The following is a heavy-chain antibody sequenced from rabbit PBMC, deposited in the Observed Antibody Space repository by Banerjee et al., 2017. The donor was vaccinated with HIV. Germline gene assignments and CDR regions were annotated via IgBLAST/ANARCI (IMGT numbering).Heavy chain of an antibody. CDR2: IYAGSSGST. CDR3: ARDQTGDGGYALLTRLDL. V-gene: IGHV1S45*01. J-gene: IGHJ6*01. D-gene: IGHD6-1*01. Sequence: QEQLEESGGDLVKPEGSLTLTCTASGFSFSNKYVMCWVRQAPGKGLEWIACIYAGSSGSTYYASWAKGRFTISKTSSTTVTLQMTSLTAADTATYFCARDQTGDGGYALLTRLDLWGPGTLVTVS. CDR1: GFSFSNKYV.